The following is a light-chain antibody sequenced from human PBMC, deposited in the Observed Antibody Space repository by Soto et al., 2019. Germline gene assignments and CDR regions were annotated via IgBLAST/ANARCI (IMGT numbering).Light chain of an antibody. J-gene: IGKJ1*01. CDR2: AAS. Sequence: AIRMTQSPSSFSASTGDRVTITCRAIQGISSYLAWYQQKPGKAPKLMIYAASTLQSGVPSRFSGSGSGTDCTLTISCLQSDDFATYYCQQYYSYPPWTFGQGTKVEIK. V-gene: IGKV1-8*01. CDR1: QGISSY. CDR3: QQYYSYPPWT.